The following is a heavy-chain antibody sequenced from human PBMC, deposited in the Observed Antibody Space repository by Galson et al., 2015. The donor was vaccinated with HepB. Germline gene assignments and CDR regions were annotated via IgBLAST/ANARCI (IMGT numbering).Heavy chain of an antibody. CDR1: GFTFSSYA. CDR3: ARDQGSTVTTDAFDI. Sequence: SLRLSCAASGFTFSSYAMHWVRQAPGKGLEWVAVISYDGSNKYYADSVKGRFTISRDNSKNTLYLQMNSLRAEDTAVYYCARDQGSTVTTDAFDIWGQGTMVTVSS. D-gene: IGHD4-17*01. CDR2: ISYDGSNK. J-gene: IGHJ3*02. V-gene: IGHV3-30*04.